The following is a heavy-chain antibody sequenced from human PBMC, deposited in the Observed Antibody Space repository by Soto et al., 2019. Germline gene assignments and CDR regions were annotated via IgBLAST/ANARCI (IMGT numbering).Heavy chain of an antibody. V-gene: IGHV1-18*01. CDR3: AGMPSGLAGSGSYFDY. J-gene: IGHJ4*02. CDR1: GYTFTSYG. D-gene: IGHD3-10*01. CDR2: ISAYNGNT. Sequence: ASVKVSCKASGYTFTSYGISWVRQAPGQGLEWMGWISAYNGNTNYAQKLQGRVTMTTDTSTSTAYMGLRSLGLADTAVYYCAGMPSGLAGSGSYFDYWGQGTLVTVSS.